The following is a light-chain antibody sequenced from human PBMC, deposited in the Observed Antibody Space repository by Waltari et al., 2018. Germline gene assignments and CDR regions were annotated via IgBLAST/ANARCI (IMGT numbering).Light chain of an antibody. CDR1: QGISNL. CDR2: AAS. Sequence: DIQMTQSPTSLSASVGDRVTITCRASQGISNLLAWYQQKPGKGPKLLIYAASTLQAGVPSRFSGSGSGTDFTLTISSLQPEDVAVYYCQQYYDSYTFGQGTKVEV. CDR3: QQYYDSYT. V-gene: IGKV1-27*01. J-gene: IGKJ1*01.